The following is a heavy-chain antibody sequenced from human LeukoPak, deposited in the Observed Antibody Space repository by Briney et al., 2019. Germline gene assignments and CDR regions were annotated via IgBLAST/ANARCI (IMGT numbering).Heavy chain of an antibody. CDR1: GFTFSSYA. CDR3: AKGARLDYYDSSGYYDAFDI. D-gene: IGHD3-22*01. Sequence: PGGSLRLSCAASGFTFSSYAMSWVRQAPGKGLEWVSGITGSGHTTYYADSVKGRFTISRDNSKNTLYLQMNSLRAEDTAVYYCAKGARLDYYDSSGYYDAFDIWGQGTMVTVSS. CDR2: ITGSGHTT. V-gene: IGHV3-23*01. J-gene: IGHJ3*02.